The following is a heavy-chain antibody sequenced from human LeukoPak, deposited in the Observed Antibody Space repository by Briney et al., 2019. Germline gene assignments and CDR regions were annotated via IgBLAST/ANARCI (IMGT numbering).Heavy chain of an antibody. CDR1: GYTFTSHG. D-gene: IGHD3-22*01. CDR3: ARVRGIIGSGYLSGDAFDI. Sequence: ASVKVSCKASGYTFTSHGISWVRQAPGQGLEWMGWISAYNGNTNYAQKLQGRVTMTTDTSTSTAYMELRSLRSDDTAVYYCARVRGIIGSGYLSGDAFDIWGQGTMVTVSS. CDR2: ISAYNGNT. J-gene: IGHJ3*02. V-gene: IGHV1-18*01.